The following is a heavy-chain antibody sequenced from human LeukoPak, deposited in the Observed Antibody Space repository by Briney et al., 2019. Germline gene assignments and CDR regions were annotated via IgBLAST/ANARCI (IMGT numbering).Heavy chain of an antibody. CDR3: ARDPGSYYFDY. Sequence: GGSLRLSCAASGFTFSSYAMHWVRQAPGKGLEWVAVISYDGSNKYYADSVKGRFTISRDNSKNTLYLQMDSLRAVDTAVYYCARDPGSYYFDYWGQGTLVTVSS. J-gene: IGHJ4*02. CDR1: GFTFSSYA. CDR2: ISYDGSNK. V-gene: IGHV3-30-3*01. D-gene: IGHD1-26*01.